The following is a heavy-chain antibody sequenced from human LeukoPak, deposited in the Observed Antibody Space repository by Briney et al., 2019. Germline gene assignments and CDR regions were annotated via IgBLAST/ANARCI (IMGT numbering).Heavy chain of an antibody. Sequence: PSETLSLTCTVSGGSISSGGYYWGWIRQHPGKGLEWIGYIYYSGSTYYNPSLKSRVTISVDTSKNQFSLNLSSVTAADTAVYYCARDVLQDTVTTYDGWFDPWGQGALVTDSS. J-gene: IGHJ5*02. CDR1: GGSISSGGYY. D-gene: IGHD4-17*01. CDR3: ARDVLQDTVTTYDGWFDP. CDR2: IYYSGST. V-gene: IGHV4-31*03.